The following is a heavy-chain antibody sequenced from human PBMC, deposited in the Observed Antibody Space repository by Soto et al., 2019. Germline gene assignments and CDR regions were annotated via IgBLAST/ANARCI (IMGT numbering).Heavy chain of an antibody. CDR1: GYSFTSYW. Sequence: PGESLKISCKGSGYSFTSYWISWVRQMPGKGLEWMGRIDPSDAYTNYSPSFQGNVTISADKSISTAYLQWSSLKASDTAMYYCATMRITIFGVAKEYGMDVWGQGTTVTVSS. J-gene: IGHJ6*02. D-gene: IGHD3-3*01. CDR3: ATMRITIFGVAKEYGMDV. CDR2: IDPSDAYT. V-gene: IGHV5-10-1*01.